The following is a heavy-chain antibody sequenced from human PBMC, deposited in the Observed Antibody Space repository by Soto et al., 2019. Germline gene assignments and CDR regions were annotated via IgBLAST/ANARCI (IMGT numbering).Heavy chain of an antibody. CDR2: IWYDGSNK. CDR3: AKDWGQKLAQYYFDY. D-gene: IGHD6-13*01. CDR1: GFTFSSYG. J-gene: IGHJ4*02. Sequence: GGSLRLSCAASGFTFSSYGMHWVRQAPGKGLEWVAVIWYDGSNKYYADSVKGRFTISRDNSKNTLYLQMNSLRAEDTAMYYCAKDWGQKLAQYYFDYWGQGTLVTVSS. V-gene: IGHV3-30*02.